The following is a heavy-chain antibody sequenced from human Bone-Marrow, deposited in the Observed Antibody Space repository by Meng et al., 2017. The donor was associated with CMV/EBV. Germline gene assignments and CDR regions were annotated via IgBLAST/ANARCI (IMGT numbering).Heavy chain of an antibody. CDR2: ISGSGGST. CDR3: AKDLYYYDSSGYYKEPIAFYI. D-gene: IGHD3-22*01. J-gene: IGHJ3*02. V-gene: IGHV3-23*01. Sequence: GGSLRLSCAASGFTFSSYAMSWVRQAPGKGLEWVSAISGSGGSTYYADSVKGRFTISRDNSKNTLYLQMNSLGAEDTAVYYCAKDLYYYDSSGYYKEPIAFYIWGQGTMVTVSS. CDR1: GFTFSSYA.